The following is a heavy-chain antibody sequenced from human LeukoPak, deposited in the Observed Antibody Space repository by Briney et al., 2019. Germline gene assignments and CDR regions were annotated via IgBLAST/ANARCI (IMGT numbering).Heavy chain of an antibody. CDR3: AAGEYYHDGSGSNYDGN. J-gene: IGHJ4*02. D-gene: IGHD3-22*01. CDR1: GFTFSSYT. V-gene: IGHV3-30-3*01. CDR2: ISYDGSYK. Sequence: QSGGSLRLSCAASGFTFSSYTMHWVRQAPGKGLEWVATISYDGSYKYYADSVRGRFTISRDNSKNTLYLQMNSLRADDTAVYYCAAGEYYHDGSGSNYDGNWGQGTLVTVSS.